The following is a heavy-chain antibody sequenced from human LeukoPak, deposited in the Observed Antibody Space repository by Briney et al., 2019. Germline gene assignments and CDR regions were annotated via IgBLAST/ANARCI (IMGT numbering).Heavy chain of an antibody. CDR2: MNPNSGNT. J-gene: IGHJ5*02. Sequence: ASVKVCCKASGYTFTSYDINWVRQPSGQGLEWMGWMNPNSGNTASAQKFQGRVTMTTNTSISTAYMELTGLRSEDTAMYFCARKGLLGSGKPWFDPWGQGTLVTVSS. D-gene: IGHD2-15*01. CDR1: GYTFTSYD. CDR3: ARKGLLGSGKPWFDP. V-gene: IGHV1-8*01.